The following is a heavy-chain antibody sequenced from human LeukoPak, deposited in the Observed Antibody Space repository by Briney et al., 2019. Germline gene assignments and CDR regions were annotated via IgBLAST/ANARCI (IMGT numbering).Heavy chain of an antibody. D-gene: IGHD3-9*01. V-gene: IGHV1-18*01. Sequence: GALVKVSCKASGHTFISYGVSWVRQAPGQGLEWVGWISGYNDNAKYAQKLQGRVTMTTDTSTSTVYMELRSLRSDDTAVYYCASQYYDILTGYGRWFDPWGQGTLVVVSS. CDR1: GHTFISYG. CDR2: ISGYNDNA. CDR3: ASQYYDILTGYGRWFDP. J-gene: IGHJ5*02.